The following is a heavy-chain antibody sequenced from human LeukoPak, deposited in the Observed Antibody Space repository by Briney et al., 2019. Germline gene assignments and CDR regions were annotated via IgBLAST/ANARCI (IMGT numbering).Heavy chain of an antibody. J-gene: IGHJ4*02. D-gene: IGHD3-16*01. CDR3: ARASTDYDYVWGSLNY. CDR2: IGTAGDT. Sequence: GGSLRLSCAASGFTFSSYDMHWVRQATGKGLEWVSAIGTAGDTYYPGSVKGRFTISRENAKNSLYLQMNSLRAEDTAVYYCARASTDYDYVWGSLNYWGQGTLVTVSS. V-gene: IGHV3-13*01. CDR1: GFTFSSYD.